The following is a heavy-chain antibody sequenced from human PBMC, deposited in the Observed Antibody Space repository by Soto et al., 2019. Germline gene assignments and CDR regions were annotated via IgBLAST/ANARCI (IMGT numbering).Heavy chain of an antibody. CDR1: GFTFSSYA. J-gene: IGHJ6*02. Sequence: QVQLVESGGGVVQPGRSLRLSCAASGFTFSSYAMHWVRQAPGKGLEWVAVISYDGSNKYYADSVKGRFTISRDNSKNTLYLQMNSLRAEDTAVYYCARAQRYYDFWSGYFSPRTVDYYYYGMDVWGQGTTVTVSS. V-gene: IGHV3-30-3*01. D-gene: IGHD3-3*01. CDR2: ISYDGSNK. CDR3: ARAQRYYDFWSGYFSPRTVDYYYYGMDV.